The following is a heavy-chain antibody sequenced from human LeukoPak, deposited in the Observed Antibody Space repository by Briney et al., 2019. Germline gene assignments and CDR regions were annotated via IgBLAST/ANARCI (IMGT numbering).Heavy chain of an antibody. CDR2: IYYSGNT. CDR1: GGSISSSSHH. Sequence: PSETLSLTCTVSGGSISSSSHHWGWIRQSPGKGLEWIASIYYSGNTYYNSSLKSRVTISVDTSKNQFSLKLSSVTAADTAVYYCARAGVGATLPWFDPWGQGTLVTVSS. D-gene: IGHD1-26*01. V-gene: IGHV4-39*07. CDR3: ARAGVGATLPWFDP. J-gene: IGHJ5*02.